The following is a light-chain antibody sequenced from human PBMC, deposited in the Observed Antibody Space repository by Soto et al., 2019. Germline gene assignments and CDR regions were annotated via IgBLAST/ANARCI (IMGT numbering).Light chain of an antibody. V-gene: IGLV2-14*03. CDR1: SSDVANYNY. CDR2: DVT. J-gene: IGLJ2*01. Sequence: QSALTQPASVSGSPGQSITISCTGTSSDVANYNYVSWYQQHPGKAPKLMMYDVTNRPSGVSNRFSGSKSGNTASLTISGLQAEDEADYFCSSETSSSSGVVFGGGTKLTVL. CDR3: SSETSSSSGVV.